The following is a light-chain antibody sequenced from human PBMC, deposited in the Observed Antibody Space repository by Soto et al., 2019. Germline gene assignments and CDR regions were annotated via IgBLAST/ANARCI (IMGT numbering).Light chain of an antibody. Sequence: QSVLTQPPSVSGAPGQRVTISCTGSSSNIGAGYDVHWYQQLPGTAPKLLIYANTNRPSGVPDRFSGSKSGTSASLAITGLQAEDEADYYCQSYDMSLNNHVFGTGTKVTVL. J-gene: IGLJ1*01. CDR2: ANT. CDR3: QSYDMSLNNHV. V-gene: IGLV1-40*01. CDR1: SSNIGAGYD.